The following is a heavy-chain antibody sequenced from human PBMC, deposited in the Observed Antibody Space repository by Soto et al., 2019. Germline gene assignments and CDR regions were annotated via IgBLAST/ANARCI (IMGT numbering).Heavy chain of an antibody. D-gene: IGHD1-26*01. Sequence: QVQLVQSGAEVKSPGASVKVSCKASGYTFSNNGINWVRQAPGQALEWMGWISAYTGNTKYAQSFQGRVTMTTDTSTSTAYLELRTLRYDDTAVYYCARKGGEWEPADYWGQGTLVTVSS. J-gene: IGHJ4*02. CDR2: ISAYTGNT. CDR1: GYTFSNNG. V-gene: IGHV1-18*01. CDR3: ARKGGEWEPADY.